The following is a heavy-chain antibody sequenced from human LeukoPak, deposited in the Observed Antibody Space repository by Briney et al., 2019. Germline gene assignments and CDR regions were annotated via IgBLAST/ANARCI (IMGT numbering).Heavy chain of an antibody. D-gene: IGHD3-10*01. V-gene: IGHV4-4*07. Sequence: PSETLSHTCTVSGGSISSYYWSWIRQPAGKGLEWIGRVFTSGSSNYNPSLRSRVTISVDTSKNQFSLKMNSVTAADTAVYYCARAPYYGSGKSAFDIWGQGTMVAVSS. CDR1: GGSISSYY. CDR2: VFTSGSS. J-gene: IGHJ3*02. CDR3: ARAPYYGSGKSAFDI.